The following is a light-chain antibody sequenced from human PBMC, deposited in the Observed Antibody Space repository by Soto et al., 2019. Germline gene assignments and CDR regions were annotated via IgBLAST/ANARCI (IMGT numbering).Light chain of an antibody. CDR2: DAS. CDR1: QDIEGF. V-gene: IGKV1-5*01. J-gene: IGKJ1*01. CDR3: QHYNSYSEA. Sequence: DIQMAQSPPSLSASVGDRVTITCRASQDIEGFLAWYQQKPGKAPKLLIYDASSLESGVPSRFSGSGSGTEFTLTISSLQPDDFATYYCQHYNSYSEAFGQGTKVDIK.